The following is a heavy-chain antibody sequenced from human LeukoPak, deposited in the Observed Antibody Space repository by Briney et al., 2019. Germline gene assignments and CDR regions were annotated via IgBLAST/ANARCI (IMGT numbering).Heavy chain of an antibody. CDR1: GGSISSSSYY. CDR3: ASLSPSQTSGSYFGLFDY. J-gene: IGHJ4*02. V-gene: IGHV4-39*01. D-gene: IGHD3-3*01. CDR2: IYYSGST. Sequence: TASETLSLTCTVSGGSISSSSYYWGWIRQPPGKGLEWIGSIYYSGSTYYNPSLKSRVTISVDTSKNQFSLKLSSVTAADTAVYYCASLSPSQTSGSYFGLFDYWGQGTLVTVSS.